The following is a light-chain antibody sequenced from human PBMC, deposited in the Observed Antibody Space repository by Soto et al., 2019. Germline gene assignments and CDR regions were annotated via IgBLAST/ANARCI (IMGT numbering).Light chain of an antibody. CDR1: QSVSSSY. CDR2: GAS. V-gene: IGKV3-20*01. J-gene: IGKJ1*01. Sequence: EKTTLSCRASQSVSSSYVAWYQQKPGQAPRLLIYGASSRATGIPDRFSGSGSGTDFTLTISRLEPEDFAFYFCQQHGSSPETFGQGTKVDIK. CDR3: QQHGSSPET.